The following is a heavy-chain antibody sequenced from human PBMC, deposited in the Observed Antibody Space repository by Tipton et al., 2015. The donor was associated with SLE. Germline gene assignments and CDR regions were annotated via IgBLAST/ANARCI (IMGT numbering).Heavy chain of an antibody. CDR2: VYYSGET. CDR1: GVSISRHS. CDR3: ARGSDGEYVRYFDV. D-gene: IGHD4-17*01. Sequence: TLSLTCTVSGVSISRHSWSWIRQAPGKGLEWIGQVYYSGETNYNPSLKSRVTISLDRSKNQFSLKLSSVTAADTAVYYCARGSDGEYVRYFDVWGPGTLVTVSS. J-gene: IGHJ2*01. V-gene: IGHV4-59*11.